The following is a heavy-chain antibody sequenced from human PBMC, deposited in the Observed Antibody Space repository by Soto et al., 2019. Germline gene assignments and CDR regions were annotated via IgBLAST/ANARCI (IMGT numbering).Heavy chain of an antibody. D-gene: IGHD5-18*01. CDR1: GGSISSSSYY. Sequence: SETLSLTCTVSGGSISSSSYYWGWIRQPPGKGLEWIGSIYYSGSTYYNPSLKSRVTISVDTSKNQFSLKLSSVTAADTAVYYCARGPAMGYYYYYGMDVWGQGTTVTVSS. CDR3: ARGPAMGYYYYYGMDV. V-gene: IGHV4-39*01. CDR2: IYYSGST. J-gene: IGHJ6*02.